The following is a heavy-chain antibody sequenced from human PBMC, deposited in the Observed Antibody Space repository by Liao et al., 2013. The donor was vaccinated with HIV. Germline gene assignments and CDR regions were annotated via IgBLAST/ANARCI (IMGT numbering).Heavy chain of an antibody. J-gene: IGHJ6*01. CDR1: GGSISSFY. CDR3: ARERILWVRGLSSSYY. Sequence: QVQVQESGPGLVKPSETLSLTCTVSGGSISSFYWSWIRQPAGKGLEWIGRIFSSGTTNYNPSLKSRVTMSVDTSKNQFSLKLTSVNRRGTRAVYYCARERILWVRGLSSSYY. V-gene: IGHV4-4*07. D-gene: IGHD3-10*01. CDR2: IFSSGTT.